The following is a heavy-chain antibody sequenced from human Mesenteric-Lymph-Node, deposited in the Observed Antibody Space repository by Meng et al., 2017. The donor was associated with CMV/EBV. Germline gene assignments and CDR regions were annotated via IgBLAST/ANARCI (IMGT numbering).Heavy chain of an antibody. D-gene: IGHD3-3*01. Sequence: SIRSSPYHSGWIRQPPVKGLVWIGSISYRGNTSYNPSLEGRVTMSVDTSKNQFSLRLRSLTTADTAVYYCARENYDFWSGKHGGFDPWGQGTLVTVSS. CDR1: SIRSSPYH. J-gene: IGHJ5*02. CDR2: ISYRGNT. CDR3: ARENYDFWSGKHGGFDP. V-gene: IGHV4-39*07.